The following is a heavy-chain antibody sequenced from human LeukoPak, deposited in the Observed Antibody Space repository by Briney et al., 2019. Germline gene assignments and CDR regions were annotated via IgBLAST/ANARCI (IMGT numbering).Heavy chain of an antibody. CDR1: GYRFTSYW. V-gene: IGHV5-51*01. D-gene: IGHD2-2*01. J-gene: IGHJ5*02. CDR2: IYPGDSDT. Sequence: GESLKISCKGSGYRFTSYWIGWVRPMPGKGLEWMGIIYPGDSDTRYSPSFQGQVTISADKSISTAYLQWSSLKASDTAMYYCARKPAAMYNWFDPWGQGTLVTVSS. CDR3: ARKPAAMYNWFDP.